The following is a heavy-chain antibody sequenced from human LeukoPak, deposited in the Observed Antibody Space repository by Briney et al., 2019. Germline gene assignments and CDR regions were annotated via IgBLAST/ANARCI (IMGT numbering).Heavy chain of an antibody. CDR2: INPNSGGT. Sequence: ASVKVSCKASGYTFTGYYMHLVRQAPGQGLEWMGWINPNSGGTNYAQKFQGRVTMTRDTSISTAYMELSRLRSDDTAVYYCARDHGYYYYMDVWGKGTTVTVSS. J-gene: IGHJ6*03. CDR3: ARDHGYYYYMDV. CDR1: GYTFTGYY. V-gene: IGHV1-2*02.